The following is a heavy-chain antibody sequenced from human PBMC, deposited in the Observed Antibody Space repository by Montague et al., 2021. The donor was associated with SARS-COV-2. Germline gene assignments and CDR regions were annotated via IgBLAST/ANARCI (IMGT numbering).Heavy chain of an antibody. D-gene: IGHD6-13*01. CDR3: ARVSLAAAATKSDY. V-gene: IGHV4-61*08. CDR1: GGSVSSGGYY. Sequence: SETLSLSCTVSGGSVSSGGYYWSWIRQPPGKGLEWIGYIYYSGSTNYNPSLKSRVTISLDTSKNQFSLKLTSVTAADTAVYYCARVSLAAAATKSDYWGQGTLDPVSS. J-gene: IGHJ4*02. CDR2: IYYSGST.